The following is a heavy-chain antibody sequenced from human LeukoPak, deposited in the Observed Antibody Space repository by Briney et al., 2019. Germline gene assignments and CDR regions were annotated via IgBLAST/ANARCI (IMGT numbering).Heavy chain of an antibody. CDR2: ISYDGSND. CDR3: VRGSDYSNWMKNYYYPDF. D-gene: IGHD4-11*01. Sequence: PGGSLRLSCAASGFIFSNYVMHWVRQAPGKGLEWVALISYDGSNDYYADSVKGRFTISRDNSKNTLSLQMDTLEPEDTTVYFCVRGSDYSNWMKNYYYPDFWGSGTAVTVSS. J-gene: IGHJ6*03. CDR1: GFIFSNYV. V-gene: IGHV3-30*01.